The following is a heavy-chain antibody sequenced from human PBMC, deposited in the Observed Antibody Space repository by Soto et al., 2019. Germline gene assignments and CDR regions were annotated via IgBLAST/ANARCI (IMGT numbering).Heavy chain of an antibody. Sequence: SETLSLTCTVSGGSISSGGYYWSWIRQHPGKGLEWIGYIYYSGSTYYNPSLKSRVTISVDTSKNQFSLKLSSVTAADTAVYYCARVPKDSSGYPNGFDYWGPATLVTVSS. CDR3: ARVPKDSSGYPNGFDY. V-gene: IGHV4-31*03. D-gene: IGHD3-22*01. J-gene: IGHJ4*02. CDR2: IYYSGST. CDR1: GGSISSGGYY.